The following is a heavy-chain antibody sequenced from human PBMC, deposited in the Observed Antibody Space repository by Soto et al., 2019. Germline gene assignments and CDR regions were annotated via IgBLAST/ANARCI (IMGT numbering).Heavy chain of an antibody. D-gene: IGHD4-4*01. V-gene: IGHV3-23*01. CDR3: AKDRAYSQYYFDY. J-gene: IGHJ4*02. CDR1: GFTFSSFA. Sequence: PGGSLRLSCAASGFTFSSFAMTWVRQAPGKGLEWVSGISGSGGSTYYADSVKGRFTVSRDKSKNTLYLQMNSLRAEDTAVYYCAKDRAYSQYYFDYWGQGTLVTVSS. CDR2: ISGSGGST.